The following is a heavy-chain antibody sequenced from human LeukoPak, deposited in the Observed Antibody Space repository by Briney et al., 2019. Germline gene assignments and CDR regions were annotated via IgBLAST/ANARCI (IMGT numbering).Heavy chain of an antibody. D-gene: IGHD6-13*01. V-gene: IGHV6-1*01. CDR1: GDRVSSNNAA. CDR2: TYYRSKRYN. J-gene: IGHJ5*02. Sequence: SQTLSLTCAISGDRVSSNNAAWNWIRQSPSRGLEWLGRTYYRSKRYNDYAISVRSRITINPDTSKNQFSLQLNSVTPEDTAVYYCAGGGSSWYSGFDPWGQGTLVTVSS. CDR3: AGGGSSWYSGFDP.